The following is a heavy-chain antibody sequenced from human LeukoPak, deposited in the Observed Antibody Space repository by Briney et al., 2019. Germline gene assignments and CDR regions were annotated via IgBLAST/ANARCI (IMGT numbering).Heavy chain of an antibody. V-gene: IGHV4-34*01. D-gene: IGHD3-9*01. J-gene: IGHJ5*02. CDR2: INHSGST. CDR1: GGSFSGYY. Sequence: KPSETLSLTCAVYGGSFSGYYWSWIRQPPGKGLEWIGEINHSGSTNYNPSLKSRVTISVDTSKNQFSLKLSSVTAADTAVYYCATSLTGYYKGDWFDPWGQGTLVTVSS. CDR3: ATSLTGYYKGDWFDP.